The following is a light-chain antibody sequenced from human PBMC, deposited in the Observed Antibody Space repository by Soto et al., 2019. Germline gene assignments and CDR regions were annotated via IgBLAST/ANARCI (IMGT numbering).Light chain of an antibody. V-gene: IGKV1-33*01. Sequence: DIQMNQSPSSLSASVGDRVTITCQASQDITNYLNWYQQKPGKAPQLLIYDASNLETGVPSRFSGSGSGTDFTFTISSLQPEDIATYYCQQYDYLPLTFGGGTKVDIK. CDR1: QDITNY. CDR3: QQYDYLPLT. J-gene: IGKJ4*01. CDR2: DAS.